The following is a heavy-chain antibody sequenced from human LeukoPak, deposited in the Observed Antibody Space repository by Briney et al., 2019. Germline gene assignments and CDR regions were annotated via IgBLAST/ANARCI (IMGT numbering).Heavy chain of an antibody. CDR3: ARGGKSAYGWFDP. Sequence: GESLKISCKGSGYSFTSYWISWVRQMPGKGLEWMGTIDPSDSYTNYSPSFQGRVTISADKSISTAYLQWSSLKASDTAMYYCARGGKSAYGWFDPWGQGALVTVSS. D-gene: IGHD5-12*01. J-gene: IGHJ5*02. CDR1: GYSFTSYW. V-gene: IGHV5-10-1*01. CDR2: IDPSDSYT.